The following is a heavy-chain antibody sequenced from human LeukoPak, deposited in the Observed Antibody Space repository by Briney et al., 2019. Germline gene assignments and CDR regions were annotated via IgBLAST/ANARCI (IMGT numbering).Heavy chain of an antibody. CDR1: GFIFSNYA. CDR2: ICGDGGGT. V-gene: IGHV3-23*01. Sequence: GGSLRLSCADSGFIFSNYAMTWVRQAPGKGLEWVSVICGDGGGTFYADSVKGRFTISRDNSKNTLFLEMNAVRVDDTAVYYCAKDGVLGNGMYDSLDIWGQGATVTVSS. CDR3: AKDGVLGNGMYDSLDI. D-gene: IGHD7-27*01. J-gene: IGHJ3*02.